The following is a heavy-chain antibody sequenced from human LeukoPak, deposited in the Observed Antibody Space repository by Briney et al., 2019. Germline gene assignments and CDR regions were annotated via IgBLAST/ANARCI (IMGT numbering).Heavy chain of an antibody. D-gene: IGHD6-13*01. CDR1: GGSISSSNW. V-gene: IGHV4-4*02. CDR3: ARGVSSWSYNWFDP. CDR2: IYHSGST. Sequence: SETLSLTCAVSGGSISSSNWWSWVRQPPGKGLKWIGEIYHSGSTNYNPSLKSRVTISVDKSKNQFSLKLSSVTAADTAVYYCARGVSSWSYNWFDPWGQGTLVTVSS. J-gene: IGHJ5*02.